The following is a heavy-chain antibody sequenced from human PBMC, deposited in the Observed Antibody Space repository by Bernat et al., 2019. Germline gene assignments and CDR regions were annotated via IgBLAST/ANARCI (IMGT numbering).Heavy chain of an antibody. Sequence: QMQLVQSGPEVKKPGTSVKVSCKASGFTFTSSAVQWVRQARGQRLEWIGWIVVGSGNTNYAQKFQERVTITRDMSTSTAYMELSSLRSEDTAVYYCARADFWSGYFHAFDIWGQGTMVTVSS. CDR3: ARADFWSGYFHAFDI. D-gene: IGHD3-3*01. CDR2: IVVGSGNT. J-gene: IGHJ3*02. CDR1: GFTFTSSA. V-gene: IGHV1-58*01.